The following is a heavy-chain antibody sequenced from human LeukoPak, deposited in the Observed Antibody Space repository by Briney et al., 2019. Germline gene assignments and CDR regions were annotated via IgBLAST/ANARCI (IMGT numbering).Heavy chain of an antibody. CDR1: GGSISTPIW. CDR2: VYHSGLT. Sequence: PSETLSLTCAVSGGSISTPIWWSWVRQPPGKGLGWIGEVYHSGLTNYNPSLKSRVTLSVDKSKNQFSLRLSSVTAADTAVYYCARDSAAASDGMDVWGQGTAVTVSS. CDR3: ARDSAAASDGMDV. D-gene: IGHD6-13*01. V-gene: IGHV4-4*02. J-gene: IGHJ6*02.